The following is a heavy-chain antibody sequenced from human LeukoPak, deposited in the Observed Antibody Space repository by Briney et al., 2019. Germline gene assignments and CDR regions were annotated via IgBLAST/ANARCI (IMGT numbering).Heavy chain of an antibody. J-gene: IGHJ4*02. CDR1: GGSISSYY. D-gene: IGHD6-19*01. V-gene: IGHV4-59*01. CDR2: IYYSGST. Sequence: PSETLSLTCTVSGGSISSYYWSWIRQPPGKGLEWIGYIYYSGSTNYNPSLKSRVTISVDTSKNQFSLKLSSVTAADTAVYYCAREAYSSGWYRFDYWGQGTLATVSS. CDR3: AREAYSSGWYRFDY.